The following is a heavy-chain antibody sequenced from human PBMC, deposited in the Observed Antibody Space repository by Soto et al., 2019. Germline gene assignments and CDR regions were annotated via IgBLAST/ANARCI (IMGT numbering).Heavy chain of an antibody. D-gene: IGHD3-10*01. Sequence: EVQLVESGGGLVQPGGSLRLSCAAAGFTFSSYSRNWVRQAPGKGVVWVSYISSSSSTIYYADSVKGRFTISRDNAKNSLYLQMNSLRAEDTAVYYCARAGGGELRPGWGQGNLVTVS. CDR3: ARAGGGELRPG. J-gene: IGHJ4*02. CDR2: ISSSSSTI. CDR1: GFTFSSYS. V-gene: IGHV3-48*01.